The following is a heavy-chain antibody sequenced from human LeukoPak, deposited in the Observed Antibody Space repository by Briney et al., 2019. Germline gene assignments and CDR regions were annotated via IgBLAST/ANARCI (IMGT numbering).Heavy chain of an antibody. CDR2: IDDSGST. Sequence: SETLSLTCSVSGVSRTNYYWSWIRQSPGKGLEWIGYIDDSGSTSYNPSLESRVTISIDRSQSQVSLQVNSVTAADTAVYYCARAQVCSTTSCYSYFDYWGQGTLVTVSS. CDR1: GVSRTNYY. D-gene: IGHD2-2*02. V-gene: IGHV4-59*01. J-gene: IGHJ4*02. CDR3: ARAQVCSTTSCYSYFDY.